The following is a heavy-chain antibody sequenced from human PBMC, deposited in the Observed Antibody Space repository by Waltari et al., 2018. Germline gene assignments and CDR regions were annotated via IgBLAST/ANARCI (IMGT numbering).Heavy chain of an antibody. CDR3: ARTGGYSSSYLHFDY. CDR1: GDSIRGYY. V-gene: IGHV4-4*07. CDR2: IHSSGST. D-gene: IGHD6-6*01. Sequence: QVQLQESGPGLVKPSETLSLTCTVSGDSIRGYYWSWIRRPAGKGLEYIGRIHSSGSTNYHPTLKSRVTMSVDTSKNQYSLKLSSVTAADTAVYYCARTGGYSSSYLHFDYWGQGTLVTVSS. J-gene: IGHJ4*02.